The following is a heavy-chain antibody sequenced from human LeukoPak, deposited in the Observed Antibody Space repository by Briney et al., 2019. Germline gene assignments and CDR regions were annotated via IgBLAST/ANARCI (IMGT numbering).Heavy chain of an antibody. CDR3: ARISPYYGDYPQYYYYYTGV. Sequence: KPSETLSLTCAVSGYSISSGYYWGWIRQPPGKGLEWIGNIYHSGNTYYNPSLKSRVTISVDTSKNQFSLKLSSVTASDTAVYYCARISPYYGDYPQYYYYYTGVWGKGTTVTVSS. V-gene: IGHV4-38-2*01. CDR1: GYSISSGYY. D-gene: IGHD4-17*01. J-gene: IGHJ6*03. CDR2: IYHSGNT.